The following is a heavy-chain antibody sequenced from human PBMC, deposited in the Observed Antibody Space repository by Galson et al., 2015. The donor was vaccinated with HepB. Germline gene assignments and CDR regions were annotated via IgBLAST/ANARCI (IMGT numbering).Heavy chain of an antibody. Sequence: SLRLSCAASGFTFSSYGMHWVRQAPGKGLEWVAVISYDGSNEYHADSVKGRFTISRDNSKKTLYLQMNSLRGEDTAVYYCAKGERIADATLPGYWGQGTLVSVSS. D-gene: IGHD6-13*01. CDR1: GFTFSSYG. CDR3: AKGERIADATLPGY. J-gene: IGHJ4*02. V-gene: IGHV3-30*18. CDR2: ISYDGSNE.